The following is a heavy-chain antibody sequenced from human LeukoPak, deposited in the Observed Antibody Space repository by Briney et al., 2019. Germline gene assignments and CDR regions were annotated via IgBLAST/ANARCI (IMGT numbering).Heavy chain of an antibody. Sequence: GGSLRLSCSASGFTFSTYSMTWVRQAPGKGLEWASYISGSSGTIYYGGSVKGRFTVSRDNAKNSLYLQMNSLRAEDTAVYFCARDSYSKNDYWGQGTLVTVSS. CDR2: ISGSSGTI. D-gene: IGHD4-11*01. CDR1: GFTFSTYS. V-gene: IGHV3-48*01. J-gene: IGHJ4*02. CDR3: ARDSYSKNDY.